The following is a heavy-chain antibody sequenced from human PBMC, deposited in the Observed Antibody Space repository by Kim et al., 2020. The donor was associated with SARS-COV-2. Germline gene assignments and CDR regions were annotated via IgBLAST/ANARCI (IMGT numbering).Heavy chain of an antibody. D-gene: IGHD1-26*01. J-gene: IGHJ4*02. CDR2: T. Sequence: TYYNPSLKSRVTISVDTSKNQFSLKLSSVTAADTAVYYCASVVGATTLDYWGQGTLVTVSS. V-gene: IGHV4-39*01. CDR3: ASVVGATTLDY.